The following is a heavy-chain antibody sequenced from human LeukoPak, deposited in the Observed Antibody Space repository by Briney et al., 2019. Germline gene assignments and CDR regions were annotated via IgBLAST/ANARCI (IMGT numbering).Heavy chain of an antibody. CDR1: GFTFSRYW. D-gene: IGHD3-10*01. CDR2: IKEDGSEK. CDR3: ARSGEFLAMPSDI. V-gene: IGHV3-7*01. Sequence: GGSLRLSCAASGFTFSRYWMSWVRQAPGKMLEWVANIKEDGSEKYFVDSVKGRFTISRDNAKNSLYLQMNSLTAEDTAVYYCARSGEFLAMPSDIWGQGTKVTVSS. J-gene: IGHJ3*02.